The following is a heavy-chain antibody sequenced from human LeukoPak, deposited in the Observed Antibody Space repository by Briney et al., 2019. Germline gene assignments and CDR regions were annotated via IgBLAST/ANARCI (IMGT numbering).Heavy chain of an antibody. Sequence: GESLKISFKGSGYSFTSYWIGWVRQMPGKGLEWMGIIYPGDSDTRYSPSFQGQVTISADKSISTAYLQWSSLKASDTAMYYCARLGATVVASGGDYFDYWGQGTPVTVSS. J-gene: IGHJ4*02. CDR3: ARLGATVVASGGDYFDY. V-gene: IGHV5-51*01. CDR2: IYPGDSDT. D-gene: IGHD1-26*01. CDR1: GYSFTSYW.